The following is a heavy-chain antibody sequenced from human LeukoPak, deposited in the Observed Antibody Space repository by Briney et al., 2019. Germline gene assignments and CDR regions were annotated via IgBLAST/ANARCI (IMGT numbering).Heavy chain of an antibody. CDR3: ARYQDSSGYYLFDY. D-gene: IGHD3-22*01. CDR1: GGSFSGYY. J-gene: IGHJ4*02. Sequence: PSETLSLTCAVYGGSFSGYYWNWIRQPPGKGLEWIGEINHSGSTNYNPSLKSRVTISVDTSKNQFSLKLSSVTAADTAVYYCARYQDSSGYYLFDYWGQGTLVTVSS. V-gene: IGHV4-34*01. CDR2: INHSGST.